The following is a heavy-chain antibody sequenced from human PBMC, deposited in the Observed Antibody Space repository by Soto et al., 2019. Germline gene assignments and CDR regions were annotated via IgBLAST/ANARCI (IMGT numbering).Heavy chain of an antibody. CDR1: GFTFSNNA. CDR3: ARGTTSSAFSAMDV. J-gene: IGHJ6*02. V-gene: IGHV3-30-3*01. D-gene: IGHD1-1*01. Sequence: QVQLVESGGGVVQPGRSLRLSCAASGFTFSNNAMDWVRQAPGKGLEWVAVISDDGSNKYIAESVKGRFTISRDNPKNTLFLQMNSLRAEETAIYYCARGTTSSAFSAMDVWGPGTTVTVSS. CDR2: ISDDGSNK.